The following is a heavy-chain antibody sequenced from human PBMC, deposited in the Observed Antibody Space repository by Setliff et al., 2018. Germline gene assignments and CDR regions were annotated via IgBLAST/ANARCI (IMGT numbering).Heavy chain of an antibody. V-gene: IGHV3-53*01. J-gene: IGHJ5*02. CDR1: GFSVSTNY. Sequence: AGGSLRLSCAASGFSVSTNYMTWVRQAPGKGPAWVSVIYSGGSAYYADSVKGRFTISRDNANNSLFLQLDSLSAEDTAVYYCARVRQSPYNWFDIWGQGTLVTVSS. CDR2: IYSGGSA. CDR3: ARVRQSPYNWFDI.